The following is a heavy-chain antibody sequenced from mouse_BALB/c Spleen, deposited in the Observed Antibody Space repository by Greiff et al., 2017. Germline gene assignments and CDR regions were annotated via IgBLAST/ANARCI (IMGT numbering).Heavy chain of an antibody. V-gene: IGHV6-6*02. D-gene: IGHD2-1*01. CDR1: GFTFSNYW. J-gene: IGHJ4*01. CDR2: IRLKSNNYAT. CDR3: TRVYYGNPYYAMDY. Sequence: EVQVVESGGGLVQPGGSMKLSCVASGFTFSNYWMNWVHQSPEKGLEWVAEIRLKSNNYATHYAESVKGRFTISRDDSKSSVYLQMNNLRAEDTGIYYCTRVYYGNPYYAMDYWGQGTSVTVSS.